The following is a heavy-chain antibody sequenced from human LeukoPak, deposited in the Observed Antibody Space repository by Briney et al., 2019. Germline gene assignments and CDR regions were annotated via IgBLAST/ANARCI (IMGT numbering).Heavy chain of an antibody. V-gene: IGHV4-34*01. CDR3: QNTAYDILTGYKNWSFDY. D-gene: IGHD3-9*01. CDR2: INHSGST. J-gene: IGHJ4*02. Sequence: KASETLSLTCAVYGGSFSGYYWSWIRQPPGKRLDWIGEINHSGSTNYNPSLKSRVTISVDTSKNQFSLKLSSVTAADTAVYYWQNTAYDILTGYKNWSFDYWGQGTLVTVSS. CDR1: GGSFSGYY.